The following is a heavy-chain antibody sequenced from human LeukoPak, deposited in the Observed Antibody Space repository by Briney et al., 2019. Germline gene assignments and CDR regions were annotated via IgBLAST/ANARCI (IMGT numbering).Heavy chain of an antibody. J-gene: IGHJ4*02. CDR2: ISTNGGST. CDR1: GFMFSNYD. Sequence: PGGSLRLSCAASGFMFSNYDMHWVRQAPGKGLEYVSHISTNGGSTYYAISVKGRFTISRDNSKNTLYLQMNSLRAEDTAVYYCAKASLKAVAGTGFDYWGQGTLVTVSS. V-gene: IGHV3-64*01. D-gene: IGHD6-19*01. CDR3: AKASLKAVAGTGFDY.